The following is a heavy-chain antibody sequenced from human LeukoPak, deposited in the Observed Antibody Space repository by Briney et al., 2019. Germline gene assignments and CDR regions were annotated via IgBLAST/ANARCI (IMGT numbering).Heavy chain of an antibody. Sequence: ASVKVSCKASGYTFTSYGISWVRQAPGQGLEWMGWISAYNGNTNYAQKLQGRVTMTTDTSTSTAYMELRSLRSDDTAVYYCARGGHYYDSSGYPFFDYWGQGTLVTVSS. V-gene: IGHV1-18*01. CDR1: GYTFTSYG. CDR3: ARGGHYYDSSGYPFFDY. J-gene: IGHJ4*02. D-gene: IGHD3-22*01. CDR2: ISAYNGNT.